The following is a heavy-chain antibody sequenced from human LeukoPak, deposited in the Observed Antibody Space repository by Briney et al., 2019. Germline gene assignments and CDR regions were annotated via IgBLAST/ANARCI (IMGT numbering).Heavy chain of an antibody. V-gene: IGHV1-69-2*01. CDR2: VDPEDGET. CDR1: GYTFTDYY. J-gene: IGHJ4*02. D-gene: IGHD3/OR15-3a*01. Sequence: WASVKVSCKASGYTFTDYYIHWVQQAPGIGLEWMGRVDPEDGETVYSEKFQGRVTIIADRSTDTAYMELSSLRSEDTAVYFCTTSPVGFGLALFDYWGQGTLVTVSS. CDR3: TTSPVGFGLALFDY.